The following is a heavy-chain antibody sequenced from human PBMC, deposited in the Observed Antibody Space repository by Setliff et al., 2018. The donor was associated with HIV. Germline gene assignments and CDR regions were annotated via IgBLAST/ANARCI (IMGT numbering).Heavy chain of an antibody. Sequence: PSETLSLTRTVSNGSISSSSYFWGWIRQPPGKGLEWIGNIFSSGSTYYNPSLKSRVLISVDTSKNQFSLKLTSVTAADTAVYYCARRGIIAGTTDFWGQGTPVTVSS. CDR1: NGSISSSSYF. V-gene: IGHV4-39*01. D-gene: IGHD1-7*01. J-gene: IGHJ4*02. CDR3: ARRGIIAGTTDF. CDR2: IFSSGST.